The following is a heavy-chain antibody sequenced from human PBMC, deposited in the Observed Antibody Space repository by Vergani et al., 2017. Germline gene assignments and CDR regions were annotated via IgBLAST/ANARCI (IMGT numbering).Heavy chain of an antibody. D-gene: IGHD2-21*02. CDR1: GYTFTSYY. Sequence: QVQLVQSGAEVKKPGASVKVSCKASGYTFTSYYMHWVRQAPGQGLEWMGIINPSGGSTSCAQKFQGRVTMTRDTSTSTVYMELSSLRSEDTAVYYCARDPEVVVTATPYYYXMDVWGKGTTVTVSS. CDR3: ARDPEVVVTATPYYYXMDV. V-gene: IGHV1-46*01. J-gene: IGHJ6*03. CDR2: INPSGGST.